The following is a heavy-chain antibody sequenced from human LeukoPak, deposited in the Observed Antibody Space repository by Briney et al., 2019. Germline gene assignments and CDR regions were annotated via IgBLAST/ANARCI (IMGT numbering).Heavy chain of an antibody. D-gene: IGHD3-22*01. CDR1: GFTFSSYS. J-gene: IGHJ3*02. V-gene: IGHV3-21*01. Sequence: GGSLRLSCAASGFTFSSYSMNWVRQAPGKGLEWVSSISSSSSYIYYADSVKGRFTISRDNAKNSLYLQMNSLRAEDTAVYYCAGPALNYYDSSGSVNEDAFDIWGQGTMVTVSS. CDR3: AGPALNYYDSSGSVNEDAFDI. CDR2: ISSSSSYI.